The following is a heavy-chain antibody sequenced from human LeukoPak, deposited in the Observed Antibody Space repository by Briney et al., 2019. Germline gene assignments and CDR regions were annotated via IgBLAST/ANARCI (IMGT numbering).Heavy chain of an antibody. Sequence: ASVKVSCKASGYTFTGYYMHWVRQAPGQGLEWMGWINPNSGGTNYAQKFQGRVTMTRDTSISTAYMELSRLRSDDTAVYYCARDSGSYPPGADYWGQGTLVTVSS. CDR2: INPNSGGT. CDR1: GYTFTGYY. V-gene: IGHV1-2*02. J-gene: IGHJ4*02. D-gene: IGHD1-26*01. CDR3: ARDSGSYPPGADY.